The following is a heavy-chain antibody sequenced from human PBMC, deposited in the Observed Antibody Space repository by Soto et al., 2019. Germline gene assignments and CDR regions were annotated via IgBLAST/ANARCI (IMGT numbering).Heavy chain of an antibody. V-gene: IGHV3-23*01. J-gene: IGHJ4*02. CDR2: SSATGAGT. D-gene: IGHD2-21*01. Sequence: EVQLLESGGGLVQPGGSLRLSCAASGFTFSSYGMTWVRQAPGKGLEWVSFSSATGAGTYYADSVKGRFPISRDNSKNTLYLQMTGLSADDTAVYYCAKHRRAGGKSGFYSDFWGQGALVIVSS. CDR3: AKHRRAGGKSGFYSDF. CDR1: GFTFSSYG.